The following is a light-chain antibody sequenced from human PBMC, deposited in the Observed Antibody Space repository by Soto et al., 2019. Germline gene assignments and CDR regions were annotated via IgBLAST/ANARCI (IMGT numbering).Light chain of an antibody. CDR3: QQYGSSPLT. Sequence: EIVLTQSPGTLSLSPGERATLSCSASQSVSSSYLGWYQQKPGQAPRLLIYAASTRATGIPDRFSGSGSGTDFNLTISRLEPEDFAVYYCQQYGSSPLTFGGGTKVDIK. V-gene: IGKV3-20*01. J-gene: IGKJ4*01. CDR1: QSVSSSY. CDR2: AAS.